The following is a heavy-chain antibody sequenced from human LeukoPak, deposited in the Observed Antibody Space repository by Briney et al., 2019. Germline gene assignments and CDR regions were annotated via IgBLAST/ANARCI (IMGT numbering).Heavy chain of an antibody. CDR2: IYYSGST. J-gene: IGHJ4*02. D-gene: IGHD3-10*01. CDR3: ARGSSGFGFFDY. CDR1: GGSISSYY. V-gene: IGHV4-39*07. Sequence: PSETLSLTCTVSGGSISSYYWGWIRQPPGKGLEWIGSIYYSGSTYYNPSLKSRVTISVDTSKNQFSLKLSSVTAADTAVYYCARGSSGFGFFDYWGQGTLVTVSS.